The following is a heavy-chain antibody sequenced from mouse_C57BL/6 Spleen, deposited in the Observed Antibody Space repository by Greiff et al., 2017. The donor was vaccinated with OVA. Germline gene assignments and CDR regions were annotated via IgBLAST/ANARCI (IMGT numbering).Heavy chain of an antibody. J-gene: IGHJ3*01. CDR1: GYAFSSSW. CDR3: ASRGIYYDYDGFAN. Sequence: VQLQQSGPELVKPGASVKISCKASGYAFSSSWMNWVKQRPGKGLEWIGRIYPGDGDTNYNAKFKGKATLTADKSSSTAYMQLSSRTSEDAAVYFCASRGIYYDYDGFANWGQGTLVTVSA. CDR2: IYPGDGDT. D-gene: IGHD2-4*01. V-gene: IGHV1-82*01.